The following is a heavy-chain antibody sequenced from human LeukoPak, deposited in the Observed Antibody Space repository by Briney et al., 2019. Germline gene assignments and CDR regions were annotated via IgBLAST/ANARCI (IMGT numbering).Heavy chain of an antibody. V-gene: IGHV4-38-2*02. CDR3: ARDNGGGDYER. CDR2: IYHSGST. Sequence: SETLSLTCTVSGYSISSGYYWGWIRQPPGKGLEWIGSIYHSGSTYYNPSLKSRVTISVDTSKNQFSLKVSSVTAADTAVYYCARDNGGGDYERWGQGTLVTVSS. J-gene: IGHJ4*02. D-gene: IGHD4-17*01. CDR1: GYSISSGYY.